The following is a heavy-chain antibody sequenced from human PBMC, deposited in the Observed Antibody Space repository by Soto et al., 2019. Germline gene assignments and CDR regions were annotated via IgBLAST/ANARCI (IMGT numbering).Heavy chain of an antibody. CDR3: ARTLVTGYSDS. D-gene: IGHD3-9*01. Sequence: QVQLQESGPGLVRPSETLSLTCTVSGGSISAYYWGWVRQPPGKGLEWIGHLYYTRGTRYNPSLKSRVTISVDTSRIHFSLRLTSVTAADTAVYYCARTLVTGYSDSWGQGTLVTVSS. CDR2: LYYTRGT. CDR1: GGSISAYY. J-gene: IGHJ4*02. V-gene: IGHV4-59*01.